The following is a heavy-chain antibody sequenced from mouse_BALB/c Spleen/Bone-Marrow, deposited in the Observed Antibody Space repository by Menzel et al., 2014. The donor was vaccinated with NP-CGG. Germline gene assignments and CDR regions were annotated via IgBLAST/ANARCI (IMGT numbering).Heavy chain of an antibody. CDR2: IHPNSGNT. Sequence: VQLKQSGSVLVRPGASVKLSCKASGYTFTNSWMHWAKQRPGQGLEWIGEIHPNSGNTNYNEKFKGKATLTVDTSSSTAYVDLSSLTAEDSAVYYCARHHRYAYYFVCWAQGATLTVSS. V-gene: IGHV1S130*01. CDR3: ARHHRYAYYFVC. J-gene: IGHJ2*01. CDR1: GYTFTNSW. D-gene: IGHD2-14*01.